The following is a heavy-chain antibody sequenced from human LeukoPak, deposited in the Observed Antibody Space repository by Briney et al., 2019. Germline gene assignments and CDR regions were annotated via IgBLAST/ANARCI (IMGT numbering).Heavy chain of an antibody. D-gene: IGHD3-10*01. Sequence: GGSLRLSCAASGFTFSSYWMSWVRQAPGKGLEWVANIKQDGSEKYYVDSVKGRFTISRDNAKNSLFLQMNSLRAEDTAVYYCARLDKMLRGVFILYYFDYWGQGTLVTVSS. CDR1: GFTFSSYW. J-gene: IGHJ4*02. V-gene: IGHV3-7*01. CDR3: ARLDKMLRGVFILYYFDY. CDR2: IKQDGSEK.